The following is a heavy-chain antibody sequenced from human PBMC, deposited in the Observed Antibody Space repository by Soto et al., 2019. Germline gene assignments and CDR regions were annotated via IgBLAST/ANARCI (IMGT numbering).Heavy chain of an antibody. J-gene: IGHJ3*02. CDR2: INPKTGGT. CDR3: ASGLLITFGGVLDAFDS. Sequence: ASVKVSCKASGYTFTDYYMHLVRQAPGQGLEWMGWINPKTGGTNHAQKFRGRVTMTRDTSINTAYMELSRLRSDDTAVYYCASGLLITFGGVLDAFDSWG. CDR1: GYTFTDYY. D-gene: IGHD3-16*01. V-gene: IGHV1-2*02.